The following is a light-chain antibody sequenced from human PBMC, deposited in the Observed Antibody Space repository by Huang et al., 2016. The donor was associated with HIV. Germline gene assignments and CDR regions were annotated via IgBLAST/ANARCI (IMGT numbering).Light chain of an antibody. Sequence: EIVLTQSPATLSLSPGERAALSCGASQSVSSSYLAWYQHKPGLAPRLLLYDASSRATGIPDRFSGSGSGTDFTLTISRLEPEDFAVYYCQQYGSSPETFGQGTKVEIK. V-gene: IGKV3D-20*01. CDR3: QQYGSSPET. J-gene: IGKJ1*01. CDR1: QSVSSSY. CDR2: DAS.